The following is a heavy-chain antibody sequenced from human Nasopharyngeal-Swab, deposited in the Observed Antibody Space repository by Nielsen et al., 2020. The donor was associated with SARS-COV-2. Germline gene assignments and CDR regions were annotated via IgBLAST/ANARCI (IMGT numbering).Heavy chain of an antibody. Sequence: ASVKVSCKASGYSFSSYGIGWVRQAPGQGLEWMGWMNPNSGNTGYAQKFQGRVTMTRNTSISTAYMELSSLRSEDTAVYYCARSHRGLQWLDYWYFDLWGRGTLVTVSS. CDR3: ARSHRGLQWLDYWYFDL. V-gene: IGHV1-8*02. J-gene: IGHJ2*01. D-gene: IGHD6-19*01. CDR1: GYSFSSYG. CDR2: MNPNSGNT.